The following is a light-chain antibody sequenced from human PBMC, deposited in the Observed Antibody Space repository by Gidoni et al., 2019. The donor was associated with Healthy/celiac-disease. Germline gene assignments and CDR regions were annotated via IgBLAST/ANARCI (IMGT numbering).Light chain of an antibody. CDR3: GSYAGRGV. CDR1: SSDVGSYNL. CDR2: EVS. J-gene: IGLJ2*01. V-gene: IGLV2-23*02. Sequence: QSALTQPASVSGSPGQSITISCTGTSSDVGSYNLVSWYQQHPGKAPKLMIYEVSKRPSRVSNRVSGSKSGNTASLTISGLQAEDEADYYCGSYAGRGVFGGGTKLTV.